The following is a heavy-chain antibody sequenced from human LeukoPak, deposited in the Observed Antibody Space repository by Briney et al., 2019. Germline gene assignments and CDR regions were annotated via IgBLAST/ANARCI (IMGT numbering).Heavy chain of an antibody. Sequence: GASVKVSCKASGYTFTSYGISWVRQAPGQGLEWMGWISSYNGNTNYAQKLQGRVTMSTDTSTGTAYMELRSLRSDDTAVYYCARVPYWYGSGSSKWFDPWGQGTLVTVSS. CDR2: ISSYNGNT. D-gene: IGHD3-10*01. CDR3: ARVPYWYGSGSSKWFDP. CDR1: GYTFTSYG. V-gene: IGHV1-18*01. J-gene: IGHJ5*02.